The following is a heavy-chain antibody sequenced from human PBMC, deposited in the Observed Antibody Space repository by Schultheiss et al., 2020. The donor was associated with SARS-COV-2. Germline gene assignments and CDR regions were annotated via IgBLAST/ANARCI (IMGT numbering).Heavy chain of an antibody. Sequence: GGSLRLSCAASGFAFSTYRMTWVRQAPGKGLDWVSYITSSSSTIYYADSVKGRFTISRDNAKNSLYLQMNSLRAEDTAVYYCARDNRAVSERTAAGWDWGQGTLVTVSS. D-gene: IGHD5-18*01. CDR3: ARDNRAVSERTAAGWD. CDR1: GFAFSTYR. V-gene: IGHV3-48*01. J-gene: IGHJ4*02. CDR2: ITSSSSTI.